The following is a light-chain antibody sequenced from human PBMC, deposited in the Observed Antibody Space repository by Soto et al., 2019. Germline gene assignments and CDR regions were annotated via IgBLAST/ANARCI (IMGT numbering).Light chain of an antibody. CDR3: QQFNVWPLT. CDR2: GAS. CDR1: QSVSNN. J-gene: IGKJ4*01. Sequence: EIVLTQSPGTLSVSPVERATLSCRVSQSVSNNLAWYQQKSGQAPRLLIYGASTRATGIPATFSGSGSGTEFTLTISSLQPEDSAVYYCQQFNVWPLTFGGGTKVDIK. V-gene: IGKV3-15*01.